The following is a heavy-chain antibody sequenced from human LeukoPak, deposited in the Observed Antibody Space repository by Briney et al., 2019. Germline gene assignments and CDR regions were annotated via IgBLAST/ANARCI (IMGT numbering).Heavy chain of an antibody. Sequence: SETLSLTCTVSGGSISSSSYYWGWICQPPGKGLEWFGSIYYSGSTYYNPSLKRRVTISVDTSKNQFSLKLSSVTAADTAVYYCARRDGDYWYFDLWGRGTLVTVSS. V-gene: IGHV4-39*01. CDR1: GGSISSSSYY. J-gene: IGHJ2*01. CDR3: ARRDGDYWYFDL. D-gene: IGHD4-17*01. CDR2: IYYSGST.